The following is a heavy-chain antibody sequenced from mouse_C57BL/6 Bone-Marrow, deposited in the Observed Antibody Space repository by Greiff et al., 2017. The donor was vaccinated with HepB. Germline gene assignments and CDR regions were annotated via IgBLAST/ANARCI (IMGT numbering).Heavy chain of an antibody. V-gene: IGHV3-6*01. CDR1: GYSITSGYY. J-gene: IGHJ2*01. CDR2: ISYDGSN. Sequence: EVQLVESGPGLVKPSQSLSLTCSVTGYSITSGYYWNWIRQSPGNKLEWMGYISYDGSNNYNPSLKNRISITRDTSKNQFFLKLNSVTTEDTATYYCAREPAQATVPYYFDYWGQGTTLTVSS. CDR3: AREPAQATVPYYFDY. D-gene: IGHD3-2*02.